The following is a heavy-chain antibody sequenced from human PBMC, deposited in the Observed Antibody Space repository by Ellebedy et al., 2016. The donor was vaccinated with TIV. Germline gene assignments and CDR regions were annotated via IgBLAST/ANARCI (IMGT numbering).Heavy chain of an antibody. V-gene: IGHV4-39*01. CDR3: ARLSGWGSGWYSDY. D-gene: IGHD6-19*01. CDR1: GGSISSGSYY. J-gene: IGHJ4*02. CDR2: IYYSGNT. Sequence: SETLSLXCTVSGGSISSGSYYWGWIRQPPGKGLEWIGIIYYSGNTYYNPSLKSRVTISVDTSKNQFSLNLRSVTAADTSVFYCARLSGWGSGWYSDYWGQGTLVTVSS.